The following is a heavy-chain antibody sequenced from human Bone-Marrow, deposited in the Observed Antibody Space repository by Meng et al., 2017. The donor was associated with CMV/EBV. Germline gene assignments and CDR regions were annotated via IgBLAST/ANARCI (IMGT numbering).Heavy chain of an antibody. V-gene: IGHV3-48*04. J-gene: IGHJ4*02. D-gene: IGHD1-1*01. CDR1: GFTFSSYW. Sequence: GGSLRLSCAASGFTFSSYWMHWVRQAPGKGLEWLSFIRSNSNMIKYADSVKGRFTISRDNAKNSVYLQMNSLRVEDTAVYYCARDDKWKPDYWGQGTLVTVSS. CDR3: ARDDKWKPDY. CDR2: IRSNSNMI.